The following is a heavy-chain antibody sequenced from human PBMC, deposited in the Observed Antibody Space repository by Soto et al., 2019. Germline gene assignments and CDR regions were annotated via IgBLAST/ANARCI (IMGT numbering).Heavy chain of an antibody. J-gene: IGHJ5*02. V-gene: IGHV1-69*06. CDR3: ARDPGSGSYYTGKNNYNWFDP. D-gene: IGHD3-10*01. CDR1: GGTFSSYA. Sequence: VASVKVSCKASGGTFSSYAISWVRQAPGQGLEWMGGIIPIFGTANYAQKFQGRVTITADKSTSTAYMELSSLRSEDTAVYYCARDPGSGSYYTGKNNYNWFDPWGQGTLVTVSS. CDR2: IIPIFGTA.